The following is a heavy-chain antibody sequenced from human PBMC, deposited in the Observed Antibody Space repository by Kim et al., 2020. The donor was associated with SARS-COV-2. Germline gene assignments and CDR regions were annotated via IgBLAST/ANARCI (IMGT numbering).Heavy chain of an antibody. D-gene: IGHD2-2*01. CDR3: ARDLVTSLSGSQYVVPAAMHPTDAFDI. CDR1: GGSISSSSYY. CDR2: IYYSGST. J-gene: IGHJ3*02. Sequence: SETLSLTCTVSGGSISSSSYYWGWIRQPPGKGLEWIGSIYYSGSTYYNPSLKSRVTISVDTPKNQFSLKLSSVTAADTAVYYCARDLVTSLSGSQYVVPAAMHPTDAFDIWGQGTMVTVSS. V-gene: IGHV4-39*07.